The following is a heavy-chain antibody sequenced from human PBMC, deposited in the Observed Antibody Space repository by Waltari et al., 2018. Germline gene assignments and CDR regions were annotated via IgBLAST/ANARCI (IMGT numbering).Heavy chain of an antibody. CDR1: GFTFSSSS. D-gene: IGHD6-13*01. Sequence: EVQLLESGGGLVQPGGSLRLSCAASGFTFSSSSMSWVRQAPGKGLEWVSVIYSGGSTYYADSVKGRFTISRDNSKNTLYLQMNSLRAEDTAVYYCAKTVAAAGKDYWGQGTLVTVSS. CDR3: AKTVAAAGKDY. V-gene: IGHV3-23*03. J-gene: IGHJ4*02. CDR2: IYSGGST.